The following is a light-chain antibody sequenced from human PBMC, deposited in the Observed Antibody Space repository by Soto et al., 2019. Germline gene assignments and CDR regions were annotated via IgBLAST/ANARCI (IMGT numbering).Light chain of an antibody. J-gene: IGLJ1*01. Sequence: QSALTQPASVSGSPGQSITISCTRTSSDVGGYNYVSWYQQHPGKAPKLMIYEVSNRPSGVSNRFSGSKSGNTASLTISGLQAEDEADYYCSSYTSSSTLVFGTGTKV. CDR2: EVS. V-gene: IGLV2-14*01. CDR3: SSYTSSSTLV. CDR1: SSDVGGYNY.